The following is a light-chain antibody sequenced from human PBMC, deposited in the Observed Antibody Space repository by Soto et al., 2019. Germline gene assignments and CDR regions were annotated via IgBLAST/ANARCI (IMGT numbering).Light chain of an antibody. Sequence: DIQMTQSPSTLSASVGDRVTITCRASQSISSWLAWYQQKPRKAPNLLIYKASTLQSGVPSRFSGSGSGTEFTLTISSLQPDDFATYYCQQYNSYWTFGQGTKVDIK. J-gene: IGKJ1*01. CDR2: KAS. CDR3: QQYNSYWT. CDR1: QSISSW. V-gene: IGKV1-5*03.